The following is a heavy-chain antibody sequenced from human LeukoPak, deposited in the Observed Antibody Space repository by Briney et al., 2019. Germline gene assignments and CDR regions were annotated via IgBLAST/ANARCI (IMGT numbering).Heavy chain of an antibody. CDR1: GGSISSYY. CDR2: IYTSGST. Sequence: SETLSLTCTVSGGSISSYYWSWIRQPAGKGLEWIGRIYTSGSTNYNPSLKSRVTMSVDTSKNQFSLKLSSVTVADTAVYYCARDVKAGTTRYNWFDPWGQGTLVTVSS. V-gene: IGHV4-4*07. J-gene: IGHJ5*02. CDR3: ARDVKAGTTRYNWFDP. D-gene: IGHD1-7*01.